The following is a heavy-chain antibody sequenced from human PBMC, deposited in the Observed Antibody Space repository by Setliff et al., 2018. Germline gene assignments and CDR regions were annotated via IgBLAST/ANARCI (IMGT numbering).Heavy chain of an antibody. D-gene: IGHD6-19*01. J-gene: IGHJ6*03. CDR2: VYRGGTT. CDR3: AREQWLDPPGYYYMDV. Sequence: SETLSLTCAVSGYSITSGYYWGWIRQPPGKGLEWIGSVYRGGTTYYNPSLKSRVTISMDTSKNQFSLKLNSVTAADMAVYYCAREQWLDPPGYYYMDVWAKGTTVTVSS. CDR1: GYSITSGYY. V-gene: IGHV4-38-2*02.